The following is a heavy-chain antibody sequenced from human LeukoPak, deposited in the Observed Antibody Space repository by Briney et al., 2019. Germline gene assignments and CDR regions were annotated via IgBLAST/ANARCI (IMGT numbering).Heavy chain of an antibody. CDR2: ISYDGSNE. Sequence: GRSLRLSCAASGFTFSDYGMHWVRQAPGKGLEWVAAISYDGSNEYFGDSLKGRSTISRDNSKNTLYLQMNRLRVEDTAVYYCDRGEYYSSSGMDVWGQGTTVTVSS. CDR1: GFTFSDYG. V-gene: IGHV3-30*03. CDR3: DRGEYYSSSGMDV. J-gene: IGHJ6*02. D-gene: IGHD3-10*01.